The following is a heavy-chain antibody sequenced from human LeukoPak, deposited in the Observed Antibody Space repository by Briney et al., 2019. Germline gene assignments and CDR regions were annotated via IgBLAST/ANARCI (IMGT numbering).Heavy chain of an antibody. CDR3: ARSQPRIAAAGTVDY. CDR2: IKEDGSVR. Sequence: PGGSLRLSCEGSAFIFSGHWMNWVRQTPGKGLEWVASIKEDGSVRQYVDSVKGRFTISRDNSKNTLYLQMNSLRAEDTAVYYCARSQPRIAAAGTVDYWGQGTLVTVSS. V-gene: IGHV3-7*01. CDR1: AFIFSGHW. J-gene: IGHJ4*02. D-gene: IGHD6-13*01.